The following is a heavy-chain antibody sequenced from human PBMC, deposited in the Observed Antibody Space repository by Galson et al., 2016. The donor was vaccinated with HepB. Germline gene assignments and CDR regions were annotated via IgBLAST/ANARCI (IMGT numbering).Heavy chain of an antibody. Sequence: QSGAEVKKPGESLKISCKGSGYSFSNYWIGWVRQMPGKGLEWIGIMYPRKSETRYSPSFQGQVTISADKSISTAYLQWRSLKASDTAMYYCVSPAGSTWSNYQFDCGGQGTLVTVTS. J-gene: IGHJ4*02. CDR2: MYPRKSET. CDR1: GYSFSNYW. D-gene: IGHD4/OR15-4a*01. CDR3: VSPAGSTWSNYQFDC. V-gene: IGHV5-51*03.